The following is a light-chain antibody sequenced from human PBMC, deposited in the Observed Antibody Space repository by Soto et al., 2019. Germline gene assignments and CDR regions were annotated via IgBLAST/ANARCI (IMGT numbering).Light chain of an antibody. J-gene: IGKJ2*01. V-gene: IGKV3-15*01. CDR3: QQYKNWPPVP. CDR1: QSGSNN. CDR2: GAS. Sequence: EIVMTQSPATLSVSPGERATLSCRASQSGSNNLAWYQQKPGQTPSLIIYGASTRDTGIPVRFSGSGSGTEFTLTIISLQSKDFAVYYCQQYKNWPPVPFGQGTKLEIK.